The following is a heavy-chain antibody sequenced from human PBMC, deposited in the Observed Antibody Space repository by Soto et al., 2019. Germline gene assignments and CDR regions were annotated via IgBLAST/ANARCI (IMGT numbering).Heavy chain of an antibody. Sequence: QVQLQESGPGLVKPSETLSLTCTVSGGSVSSGSYYWSWIRQPPGKGLEWIGHIYYSGGTNYNPALKSRVTLSVETSKNQFSLKLTSVTAADTAVYYCARFYDSAGFYFFDFWGQGTLVTVSS. CDR3: ARFYDSAGFYFFDF. CDR2: IYYSGGT. V-gene: IGHV4-61*01. J-gene: IGHJ4*02. D-gene: IGHD3-22*01. CDR1: GGSVSSGSYY.